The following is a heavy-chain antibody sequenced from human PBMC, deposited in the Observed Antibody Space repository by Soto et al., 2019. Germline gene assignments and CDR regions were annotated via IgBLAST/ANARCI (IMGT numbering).Heavy chain of an antibody. Sequence: GGSLRLSCAASGFTFSSYAMSWVRQAPGKGLEWVSAIRGSGGSTYYADSVKGRFTISRDNSKNTLYLQMNSLRAEDTAVYYCAKDFLRTGVKNKQTPFDHLGQGTLVTVFS. CDR3: AKDFLRTGVKNKQTPFDH. J-gene: IGHJ4*02. V-gene: IGHV3-23*01. CDR1: GFTFSSYA. CDR2: IRGSGGST. D-gene: IGHD7-27*01.